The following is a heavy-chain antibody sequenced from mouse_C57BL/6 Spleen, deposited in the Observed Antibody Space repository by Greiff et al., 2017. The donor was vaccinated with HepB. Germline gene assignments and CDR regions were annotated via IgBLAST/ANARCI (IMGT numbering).Heavy chain of an antibody. V-gene: IGHV1-76*01. D-gene: IGHD2-1*01. J-gene: IGHJ4*01. CDR3: ARDGIYAMDY. CDR1: GYTFTDYY. Sequence: VQLQQSGAELVRPGASVKLSCKASGYTFTDYYINWVKQRPGQGLEWIARIYPGSGNTYYNEKFKGKATLTAEKSSSTAYMQLSSLTSEDSAVYFCARDGIYAMDYWGQGTSVTVAS. CDR2: IYPGSGNT.